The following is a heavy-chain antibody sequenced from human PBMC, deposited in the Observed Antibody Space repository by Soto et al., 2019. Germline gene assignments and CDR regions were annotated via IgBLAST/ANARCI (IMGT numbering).Heavy chain of an antibody. Sequence: SETLSLTCTVSGASISYGGFSWSWIRQSPGKGLAWIGYISHLENTYLHPSFKSRLTMSIDRTRNQFSLKLSSVTAADMAVYYCARGGGYDSFDYWGQGVLVTVSS. D-gene: IGHD5-12*01. V-gene: IGHV4-30-2*06. CDR3: ARGGGYDSFDY. CDR2: ISHLENT. CDR1: GASISYGGFS. J-gene: IGHJ4*02.